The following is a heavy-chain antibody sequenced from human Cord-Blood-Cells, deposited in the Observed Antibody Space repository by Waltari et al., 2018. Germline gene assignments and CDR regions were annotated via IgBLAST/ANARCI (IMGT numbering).Heavy chain of an antibody. CDR2: IIPNFGTA. CDR1: GGTFSSYA. J-gene: IGHJ5*02. V-gene: IGHV1-69*06. CDR3: ARGSLILAAAGSYNWFDP. D-gene: IGHD6-13*01. Sequence: QVQLVQSGAEVKKPGSSVKVSCKASGGTFSSYAISWVRQAPGQGLEWMGGIIPNFGTANYAQKFQGRVTITADKSTSTAYMELSSLKSEDTAVYYCARGSLILAAAGSYNWFDPWGQGTLVTVSS.